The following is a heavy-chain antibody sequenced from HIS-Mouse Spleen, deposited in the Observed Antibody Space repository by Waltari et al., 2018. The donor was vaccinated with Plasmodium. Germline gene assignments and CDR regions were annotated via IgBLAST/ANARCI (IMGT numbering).Heavy chain of an antibody. CDR3: ARAPKRRNYYDSSGYRPAEYFQH. CDR1: GGSISSGGYY. Sequence: QVQLQESGPGLVKPSQTLSLTCTVSGGSISSGGYYWSWIRQPPGKGLEWNGYIYYRGSTYYNPSLKSRVTISVDTSKNQFSLKLSSVTAADTAVYYCARAPKRRNYYDSSGYRPAEYFQHWGQGTLVTVSS. V-gene: IGHV4-31*03. D-gene: IGHD3-22*01. J-gene: IGHJ1*01. CDR2: IYYRGST.